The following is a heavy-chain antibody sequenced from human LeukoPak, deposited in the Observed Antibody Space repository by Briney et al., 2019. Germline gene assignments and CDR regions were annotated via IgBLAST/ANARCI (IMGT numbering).Heavy chain of an antibody. CDR3: AYGSGSYYLSYYYYMDV. Sequence: GGSLRLSCAASGFTFSSYAMSWVRQAPEKGLEWVSSTTSRGDSTFYADSVKGRFTISRDNAKNSLYLQMNSLRAEDTAVYYCAYGSGSYYLSYYYYMDVWGKGTTVTVSS. CDR1: GFTFSSYA. V-gene: IGHV3-23*01. D-gene: IGHD3-10*01. CDR2: TTSRGDST. J-gene: IGHJ6*03.